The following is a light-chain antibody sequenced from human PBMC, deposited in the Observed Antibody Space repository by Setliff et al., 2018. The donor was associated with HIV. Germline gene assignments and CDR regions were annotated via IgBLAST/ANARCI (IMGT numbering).Light chain of an antibody. CDR2: DVN. CDR1: SSDVGGYNY. J-gene: IGLJ1*01. CDR3: SSYTSSSTRV. Sequence: QSVLTQPASVSGSPGQSITISCTGTSSDVGGYNYVSWYQQHPGKAPKLMIYDVNNRPSGVSYRFFGSKSGNPASLTISGLQAEDEADYYCSSYTSSSTRVFGTGTKVTVL. V-gene: IGLV2-14*03.